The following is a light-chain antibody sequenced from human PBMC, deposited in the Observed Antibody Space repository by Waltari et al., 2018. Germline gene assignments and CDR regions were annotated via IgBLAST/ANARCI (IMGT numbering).Light chain of an antibody. CDR1: NIGSKS. Sequence: SYVLTQPPSVSVAPGNTARIICGGNNIGSKSVHWYQQKPGQAPVLVIYDVSDRPSGIPGRFAGSNSGNTATLTISRVEAGDEADYYCQVWDSSTDHVVFGGGTKLTVL. V-gene: IGLV3-21*04. J-gene: IGLJ2*01. CDR2: DVS. CDR3: QVWDSSTDHVV.